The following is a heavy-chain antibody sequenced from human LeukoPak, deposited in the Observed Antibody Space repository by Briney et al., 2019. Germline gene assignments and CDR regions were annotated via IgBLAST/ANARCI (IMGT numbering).Heavy chain of an antibody. V-gene: IGHV1-18*01. CDR1: GYTFTSYD. D-gene: IGHD6-13*01. CDR3: ARKTRQQLVYDY. J-gene: IGHJ4*02. Sequence: GASVKVSCKASGYTFTSYDISWVRQAPGQGLEWMGWISAYNGNTNYAQKLQGRVTMTTVTSTSTAYMELRSLRSDDTAVYYCARKTRQQLVYDYWGQGTLVTVSS. CDR2: ISAYNGNT.